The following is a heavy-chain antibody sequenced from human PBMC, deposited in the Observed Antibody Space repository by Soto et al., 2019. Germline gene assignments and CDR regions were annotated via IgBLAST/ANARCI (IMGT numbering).Heavy chain of an antibody. J-gene: IGHJ6*02. D-gene: IGHD1-1*01. Sequence: EVQLLESGGGLVQPGGSLRLSCAASGFTFSSYAMSWVRQAPGKGLEWVSAISGSGGSTYYADSVKGRFTISRDNSKNTLYLQMNSLRAEDTAVYYCAKDIGNGCGYYYYGMDVWGQGTTVTVSS. CDR1: GFTFSSYA. V-gene: IGHV3-23*01. CDR2: ISGSGGST. CDR3: AKDIGNGCGYYYYGMDV.